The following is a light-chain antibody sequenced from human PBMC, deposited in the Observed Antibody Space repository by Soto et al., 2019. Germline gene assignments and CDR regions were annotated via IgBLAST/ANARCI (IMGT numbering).Light chain of an antibody. CDR2: LGF. J-gene: IGKJ2*01. CDR3: VQALQTSMYT. V-gene: IGKV2-28*01. Sequence: EIVMTQSPLSLPVTPGESASISCRSSQSLLHSNGYNYLNWYLQKPGQSPQLLIYLGFNRASGVPDKFSGSGSGTDFTLKISRVEADDVGVYYCVQALQTSMYTFGHGTKLEIK. CDR1: QSLLHSNGYNY.